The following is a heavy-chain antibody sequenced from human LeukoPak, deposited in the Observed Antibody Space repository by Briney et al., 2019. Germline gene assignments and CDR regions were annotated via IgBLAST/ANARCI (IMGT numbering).Heavy chain of an antibody. D-gene: IGHD6-19*01. J-gene: IGHJ4*02. Sequence: GGSLRLSCAASGFTFSSYYMHWVRQGPRKGLEWVSTISSSGYSTYYADSVKGRFTISRDNSKNTLYLQLNSLRAEDTTVYYCAKTTYASNSSGWYNHFDYWGQGTLVTVSS. CDR2: ISSSGYST. CDR3: AKTTYASNSSGWYNHFDY. V-gene: IGHV3-23*01. CDR1: GFTFSSYY.